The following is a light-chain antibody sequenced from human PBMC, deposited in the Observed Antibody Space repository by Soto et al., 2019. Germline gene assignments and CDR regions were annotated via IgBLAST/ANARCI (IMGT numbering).Light chain of an antibody. CDR2: GTS. V-gene: IGKV3-15*01. J-gene: IGKJ4*01. Sequence: EIVMTQSPATLSVSPGERATLSCRASQSVSSNLAWYQQKPGQAPRLLIYGTSTRVTGIPARFSGSGSGTEFTLTISSLQSEDFAVYYCQQYYNWPRTFGGGTKVDIK. CDR3: QQYYNWPRT. CDR1: QSVSSN.